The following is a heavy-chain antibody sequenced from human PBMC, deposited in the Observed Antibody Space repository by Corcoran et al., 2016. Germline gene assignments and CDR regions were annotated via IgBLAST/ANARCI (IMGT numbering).Heavy chain of an antibody. CDR2: INPNSGGT. CDR3: ARGRIVGATNFDY. CDR1: GYTFTGYY. D-gene: IGHD1-26*01. Sequence: QVQLVQSGAEVKKPGASVKVSCKASGYTFTGYYMHWVRQAPGQGLEWMGWINPNSGGTNYAQKFQGRVNMTRATSISTAYMELSRLRSDDTAVYCCARGRIVGATNFDYWGQGTLVTVSS. J-gene: IGHJ4*02. V-gene: IGHV1-2*02.